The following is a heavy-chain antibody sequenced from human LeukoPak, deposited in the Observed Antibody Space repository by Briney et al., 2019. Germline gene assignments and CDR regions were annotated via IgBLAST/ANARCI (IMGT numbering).Heavy chain of an antibody. CDR1: GYTFTGYY. J-gene: IGHJ6*03. CDR3: ARGAIPYYYYYMDV. Sequence: ASVKVSCKASGYTFTGYYMHWVRQAPGQGLEWMGWMNPNSGNTGYAQKFQGRVTITRNTSISTAYMELSSLRSEDTAVYYCARGAIPYYYYYMDVWGKGTTVTVSS. V-gene: IGHV1-8*03. D-gene: IGHD2-21*01. CDR2: MNPNSGNT.